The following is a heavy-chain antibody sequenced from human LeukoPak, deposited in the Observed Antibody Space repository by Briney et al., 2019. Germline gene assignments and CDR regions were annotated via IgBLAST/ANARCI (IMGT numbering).Heavy chain of an antibody. Sequence: ASVKVSCKASGYTFTGYYMHWVRQAPGQGLEWMGWINPNSGGTNYAQRFQGRVTMTRDTSISTAYMELSRLRSDDTAVYYCARDMNAKHGSGSYRLDNWFDPWGQGTLVTVSS. V-gene: IGHV1-2*02. J-gene: IGHJ5*02. D-gene: IGHD3-10*01. CDR2: INPNSGGT. CDR3: ARDMNAKHGSGSYRLDNWFDP. CDR1: GYTFTGYY.